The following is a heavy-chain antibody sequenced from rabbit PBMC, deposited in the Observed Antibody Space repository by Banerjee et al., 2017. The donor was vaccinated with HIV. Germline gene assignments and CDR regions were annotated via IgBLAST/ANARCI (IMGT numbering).Heavy chain of an antibody. Sequence: EESGGDLVKPGASLTLTCKASGIDFSSYGISWVRQAPGKGLEWIAYIYPDYGSTDYASWVNGRFTISLDNAQNTVFLQMTSLTAADTATYFCARASIGYGYAMVFKLWGPGTLVTVS. V-gene: IGHV1S47*01. CDR1: GIDFSSYG. CDR2: IYPDYGST. J-gene: IGHJ4*01. D-gene: IGHD6-1*01. CDR3: ARASIGYGYAMVFKL.